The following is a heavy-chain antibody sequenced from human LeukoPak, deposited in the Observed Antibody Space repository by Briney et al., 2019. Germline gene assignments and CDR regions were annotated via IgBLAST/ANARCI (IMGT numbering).Heavy chain of an antibody. CDR1: GFTFSSYW. D-gene: IGHD6-13*01. Sequence: GGSLRLSCAASGFTFSSYWMHWVRQAPGKGLVWVSRINSDGSSTSYADSVKGRFTISRDNAKNTLYLQMNSLRAEDTAVYYCARYQGEAAAGAPVGYYYYMDVRGKGTTVTISS. CDR3: ARYQGEAAAGAPVGYYYYMDV. J-gene: IGHJ6*03. CDR2: INSDGSST. V-gene: IGHV3-74*01.